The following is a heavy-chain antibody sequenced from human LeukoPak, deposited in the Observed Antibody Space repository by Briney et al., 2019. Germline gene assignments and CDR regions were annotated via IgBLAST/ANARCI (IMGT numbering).Heavy chain of an antibody. CDR1: GGTFSSYA. D-gene: IGHD3-10*01. J-gene: IGHJ4*02. CDR2: IIPMFGTT. CDR3: AYDTYGSGSYYEDY. V-gene: IGHV1-69*06. Sequence: RASVKVSCKASGGTFSSYAISWVRQAPGQRLEWMGGIIPMFGTTNYAQNFQGRVTITADKSTSTAYMELSSLRSEDTAVYYCAYDTYGSGSYYEDYWGQGTLVTVSS.